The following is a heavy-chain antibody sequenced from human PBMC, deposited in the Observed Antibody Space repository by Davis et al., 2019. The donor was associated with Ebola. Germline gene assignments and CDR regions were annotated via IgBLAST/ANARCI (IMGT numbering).Heavy chain of an antibody. J-gene: IGHJ5*02. CDR2: ISPYNGIT. CDR3: ARDGPTCSGGSCYLPSSWSDP. V-gene: IGHV1-18*04. Sequence: AASVKVSCKASGYTFMSYGISWVRQAPGQGLEWMGWISPYNGITNYAQRFRGRVTMTTDTSTSTAHMELRSLTSDDTAVYYCARDGPTCSGGSCYLPSSWSDPWGQGTLVTVSS. D-gene: IGHD2-15*01. CDR1: GYTFMSYG.